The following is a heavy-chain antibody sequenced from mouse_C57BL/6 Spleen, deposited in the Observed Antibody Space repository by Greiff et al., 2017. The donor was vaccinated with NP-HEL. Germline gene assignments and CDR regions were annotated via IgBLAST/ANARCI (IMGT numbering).Heavy chain of an antibody. V-gene: IGHV2-5*01. CDR3: AKERTGPKGAMDY. CDR1: GFSLTSYG. Sequence: VQLVESGPGLVQPSQSLSITCTVSGFSLTSYGVHWVRQSPGKGLEWLGVIWRGGSTDYNAAFMSRLSITKDNSKSQVFFKMNSLQADDTAIYYCAKERTGPKGAMDYWGQGTSVTVSS. J-gene: IGHJ4*01. CDR2: IWRGGST. D-gene: IGHD4-1*01.